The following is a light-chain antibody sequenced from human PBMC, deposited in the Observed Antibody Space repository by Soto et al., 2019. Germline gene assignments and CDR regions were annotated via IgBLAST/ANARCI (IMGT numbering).Light chain of an antibody. CDR1: QGISIY. Sequence: DIQLTQSPSTLYASVGDRVTITFRASQGISIYLAWYQQKPGKAPKLVIYAASTLQSGVPSRFSGSGSGTDFPLTIGRLQPEDFATYYSQHYNSSPLTLGGGTKV. V-gene: IGKV1-9*01. CDR2: AAS. J-gene: IGKJ4*02. CDR3: QHYNSSPLT.